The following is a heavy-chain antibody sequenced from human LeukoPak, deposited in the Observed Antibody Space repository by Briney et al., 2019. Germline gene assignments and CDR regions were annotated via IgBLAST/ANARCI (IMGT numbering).Heavy chain of an antibody. V-gene: IGHV4-39*01. CDR3: ARQGQSSSWILTGHYFDY. J-gene: IGHJ4*02. D-gene: IGHD6-13*01. Sequence: NPSETLSLTCTVSGGSISSSSYYWGWIRQPPGKGLEWIGSIYYSGSTYYNPSLKTRVTISVDTSKNQFSLKLSSVTAADTAVYYCARQGQSSSWILTGHYFDYWGQGTLVTVSS. CDR2: IYYSGST. CDR1: GGSISSSSYY.